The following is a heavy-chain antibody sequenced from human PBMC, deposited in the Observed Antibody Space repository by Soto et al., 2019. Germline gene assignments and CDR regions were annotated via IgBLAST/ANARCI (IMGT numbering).Heavy chain of an antibody. J-gene: IGHJ4*02. V-gene: IGHV3-30*03. D-gene: IGHD3-22*01. CDR1: GFTFSSYG. Sequence: LRLSCAASGFTFSSYGMHWVRQAPGKGLEWVAVISYDGSNKYYADSVKGRFTISRDNSKNTLYLQMNSLRAEDTAVYYCLSTMIVVLIWGQGTLVTVSS. CDR2: ISYDGSNK. CDR3: LSTMIVVLI.